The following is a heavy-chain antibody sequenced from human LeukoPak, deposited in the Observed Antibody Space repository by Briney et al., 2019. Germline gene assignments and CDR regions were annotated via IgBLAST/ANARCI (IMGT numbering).Heavy chain of an antibody. J-gene: IGHJ3*02. Sequence: SETLSLTCTVSGGSISSSSYYWGWIRQPPGKGREWIGSIYYSGSTYYNPSLKSRVTISVDTSKNQFSLKLSSVTAADTAAYYCARQYSSSWYEFAFDIWGQGTMVTVSS. CDR1: GGSISSSSYY. CDR3: ARQYSSSWYEFAFDI. D-gene: IGHD6-13*01. CDR2: IYYSGST. V-gene: IGHV4-39*01.